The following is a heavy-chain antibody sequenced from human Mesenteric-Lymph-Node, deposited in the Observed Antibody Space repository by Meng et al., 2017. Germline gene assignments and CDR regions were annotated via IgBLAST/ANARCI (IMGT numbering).Heavy chain of an antibody. V-gene: IGHV3-7*01. CDR1: GFTFSTYW. CDR2: IKQDGSEK. J-gene: IGHJ4*02. D-gene: IGHD1-26*01. CDR3: ARDRGSGTYYALPGDY. Sequence: GGSLRLSCAASGFTFSTYWMSWVRQAPGKGLEWVASIKQDGSEKHYVDSVRGRFTISRDNPKNSLYLQMNSLRVEDTAVYYCARDRGSGTYYALPGDYWGRGTLVTVSS.